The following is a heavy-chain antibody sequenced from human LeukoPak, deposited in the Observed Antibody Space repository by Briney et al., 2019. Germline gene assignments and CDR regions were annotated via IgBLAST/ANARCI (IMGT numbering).Heavy chain of an antibody. Sequence: PGGSLRLSCAASGFTFSSYAMHWVGQAPGKGLEWVTLISDDGSNKYYADSVKGRFTISRDNSKNTLYLQMNSLRPEDTAVYYCARDTHYGSPNYFDYWGQGTLVTVSS. CDR3: ARDTHYGSPNYFDY. D-gene: IGHD4-17*01. CDR1: GFTFSSYA. CDR2: ISDDGSNK. J-gene: IGHJ4*02. V-gene: IGHV3-30-3*01.